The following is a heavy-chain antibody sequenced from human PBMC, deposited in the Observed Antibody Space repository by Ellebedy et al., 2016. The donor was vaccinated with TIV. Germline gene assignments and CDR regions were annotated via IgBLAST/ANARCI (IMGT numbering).Heavy chain of an antibody. CDR1: GFTFSNYW. V-gene: IGHV3-7*01. Sequence: GGSLRLSCGTSGFTFSNYWMTWVRQAPGKGLEWVANIKQDGSEKYYVDSVKGRFTISRDNSKNTLYLQMSSLRAEDTALYYCVKDGGKWIQLMGRYWGQGTLVTVSS. J-gene: IGHJ4*02. CDR2: IKQDGSEK. D-gene: IGHD5-18*01. CDR3: VKDGGKWIQLMGRY.